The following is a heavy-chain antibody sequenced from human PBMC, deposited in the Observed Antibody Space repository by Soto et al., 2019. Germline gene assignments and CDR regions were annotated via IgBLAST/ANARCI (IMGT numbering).Heavy chain of an antibody. Sequence: QVQLQESGPGLVKPSETLSLTCTVSGASINNYYWSWIRQSPGKGLEWIGYIYYNGSTNYNPSLKSRVTISIDTSKKPFSLKVSSVTAADTAVYYCARHWPYCTSSNCYRPYYYYYMDAWGKGTTVTVSS. D-gene: IGHD2-2*01. CDR2: IYYNGST. J-gene: IGHJ6*03. V-gene: IGHV4-59*08. CDR3: ARHWPYCTSSNCYRPYYYYYMDA. CDR1: GASINNYY.